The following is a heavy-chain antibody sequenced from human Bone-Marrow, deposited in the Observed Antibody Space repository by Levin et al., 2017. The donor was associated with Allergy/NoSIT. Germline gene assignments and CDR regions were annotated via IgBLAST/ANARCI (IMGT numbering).Heavy chain of an antibody. J-gene: IGHJ4*02. D-gene: IGHD2-15*01. V-gene: IGHV4-34*01. CDR3: ARVRREGWWRKLLDY. Sequence: SETLSLTCAVYGGSFSGYYWSWIRQPPGKGLEWIGEINHSGSTNYNPSLKSRVTISVDTSKNQFSLKLSSVTAADTAVYYCARVRREGWWRKLLDYWGQGTLVTVSS. CDR1: GGSFSGYY. CDR2: INHSGST.